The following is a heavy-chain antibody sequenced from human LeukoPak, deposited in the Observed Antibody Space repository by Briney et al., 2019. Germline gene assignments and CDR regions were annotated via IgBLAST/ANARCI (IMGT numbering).Heavy chain of an antibody. Sequence: PSQTLSLTCTASGGSISSGTYYWSWIRQPAGKGLEWIGRFYTSGSTNYNPSLQSRVTISVDTSKNQFSLKLSSVTAADTAVYYCARGPYAWGYIDYWGQGTLVTVSS. CDR1: GGSISSGTYY. J-gene: IGHJ4*02. CDR2: FYTSGST. CDR3: ARGPYAWGYIDY. V-gene: IGHV4-61*02. D-gene: IGHD7-27*01.